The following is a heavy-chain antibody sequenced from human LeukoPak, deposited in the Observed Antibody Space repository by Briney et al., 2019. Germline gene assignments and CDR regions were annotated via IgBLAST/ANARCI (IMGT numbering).Heavy chain of an antibody. CDR2: IYSSGST. V-gene: IGHV4-4*07. CDR1: SGSMNNYY. CDR3: ARRTDY. D-gene: IGHD1-14*01. Sequence: PSETLSLTCTVSSGSMNNYYWNWIRQPAGKGLEWTGHIYSSGSTNYNPSLKSRVTISIDTSKNQFFLKLSSATAADTAVYYCARRTDYWGPGTLVTVSS. J-gene: IGHJ4*02.